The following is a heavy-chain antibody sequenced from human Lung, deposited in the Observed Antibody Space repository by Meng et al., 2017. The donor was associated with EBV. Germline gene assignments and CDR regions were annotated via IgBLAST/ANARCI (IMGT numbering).Heavy chain of an antibody. D-gene: IGHD2-2*02. CDR1: GHTFTGYY. CDR3: ARDSRHCTSASCYSWYFDL. V-gene: IGHV1-2*06. Sequence: QVHQVPSGVEVEKPGASVRVSCKASGHTFTGYYMHLVRQAPGQGLEWMGRINPNSGATEYAQSFQGRVTMTRDTSISTAYMELSRLRSDDTAVYYCARDSRHCTSASCYSWYFDLWGRGTLVTVSS. J-gene: IGHJ2*01. CDR2: INPNSGAT.